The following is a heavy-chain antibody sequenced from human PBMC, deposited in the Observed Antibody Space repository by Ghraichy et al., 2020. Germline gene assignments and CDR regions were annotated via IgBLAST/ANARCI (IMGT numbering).Heavy chain of an antibody. J-gene: IGHJ6*02. D-gene: IGHD3-22*01. Sequence: SETLSLTCAVSGGSISSGGYSWSWIRQQPGKGLEWIGHIYYSGSTYCNPSLKSRVTISIDTSKNQFSLKLSSVTAAATAVYYCARVEEYYYDSSGYYYNYGMDVWGQGTTVTVSS. V-gene: IGHV4-30-4*07. CDR1: GGSISSGGYS. CDR3: ARVEEYYYDSSGYYYNYGMDV. CDR2: IYYSGST.